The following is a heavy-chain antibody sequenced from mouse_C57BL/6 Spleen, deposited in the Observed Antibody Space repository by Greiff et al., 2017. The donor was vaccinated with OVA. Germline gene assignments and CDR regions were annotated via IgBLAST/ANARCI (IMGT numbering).Heavy chain of an antibody. V-gene: IGHV2-2*01. CDR1: GFSLTSYG. Sequence: VQLQQSGPGLVQPSQSLSITCTVSGFSLTSYGVHWVRQSPGKGLEWLGVIWSGGSTDYNAAFISRLSISKDNSKSQVFFKMNRLQADDTAIYYCARKGYGSYGSSPFFEYWGQGTTLTVSS. J-gene: IGHJ2*01. CDR3: ARKGYGSYGSSPFFEY. D-gene: IGHD1-1*01. CDR2: IWSGGST.